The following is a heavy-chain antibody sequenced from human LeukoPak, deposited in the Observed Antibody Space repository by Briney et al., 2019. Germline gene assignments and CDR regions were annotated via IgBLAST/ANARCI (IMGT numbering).Heavy chain of an antibody. CDR1: GYTFTTYP. J-gene: IGHJ3*02. Sequence: ASVKVSCKASGYTFTTYPMNWVRQAPGQGLEWMGWISAYNGNTNYAQKLQGRVTITADKSTSTAYMELSSLRSEDTAVYYCARDAFYIWGQGTMVTVSS. CDR3: ARDAFYI. V-gene: IGHV1-18*01. CDR2: ISAYNGNT.